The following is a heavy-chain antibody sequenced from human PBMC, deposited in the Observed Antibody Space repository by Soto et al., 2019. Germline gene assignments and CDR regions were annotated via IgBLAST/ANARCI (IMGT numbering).Heavy chain of an antibody. CDR2: ISHTGRT. V-gene: IGHV4-59*08. Sequence: SETLSLTCTVSGGSTHNYYWSWVRQPPGKGLEWIGYISHTGRTNYNPSLKSRVTISRDTSKNQFSLKLSSVTAADTAVYYCARQGTYYDILTGYNFDYWGQGTLVTVSS. CDR1: GGSTHNYY. CDR3: ARQGTYYDILTGYNFDY. D-gene: IGHD3-9*01. J-gene: IGHJ4*02.